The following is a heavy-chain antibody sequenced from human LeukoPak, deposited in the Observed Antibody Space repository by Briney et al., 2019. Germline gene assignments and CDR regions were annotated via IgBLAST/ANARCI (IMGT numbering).Heavy chain of an antibody. CDR1: GFTVSNNY. CDR2: IDSSDNT. V-gene: IGHV3-66*01. J-gene: IGHJ4*02. D-gene: IGHD1-26*01. CDR3: ARDPIVGAAH. Sequence: PGGSLRLSCAASGFTVSNNYMSWVRQAPGRGLECVSIIDSSDNTYYADSVKGRFTISRDNSKNTVYLQMNSLRAEDTAMYYCARDPIVGAAHWGQGTLVTVSS.